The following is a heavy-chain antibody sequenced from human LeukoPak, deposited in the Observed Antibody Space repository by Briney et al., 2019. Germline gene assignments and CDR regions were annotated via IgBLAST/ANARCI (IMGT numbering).Heavy chain of an antibody. CDR1: GFTVSSNY. CDR3: AVHSSSWYYFDY. J-gene: IGHJ4*02. D-gene: IGHD6-13*01. Sequence: GVSLRLSCAASGFTVSSNYMSWVRQAPGKGLEWVSVIYSGGSTYYADSVKGRFTISKDNSKNTLYLQMNSLRAEDTAVYYCAVHSSSWYYFDYWGQGTLVTVSS. V-gene: IGHV3-53*01. CDR2: IYSGGST.